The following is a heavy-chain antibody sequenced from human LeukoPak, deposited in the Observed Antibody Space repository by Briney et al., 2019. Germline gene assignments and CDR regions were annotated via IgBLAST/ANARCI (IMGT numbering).Heavy chain of an antibody. V-gene: IGHV3-23*01. D-gene: IGHD6-19*01. CDR3: AKTFKASGWYAPFDY. CDR2: ISGSGGST. Sequence: PGGSLRLSCAASGFTFSSYAMSWVRQAPGKGLEWVSAISGSGGSTYYADSVKGRFTISRDNSKNTLYLQMNSLRAEDTAVYYCAKTFKASGWYAPFDYWGQGSLVTVSS. J-gene: IGHJ4*02. CDR1: GFTFSSYA.